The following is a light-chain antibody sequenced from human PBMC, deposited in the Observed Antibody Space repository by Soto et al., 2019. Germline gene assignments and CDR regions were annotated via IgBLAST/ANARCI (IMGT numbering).Light chain of an antibody. CDR1: SSDVGGYIY. CDR3: SSYTSSSSYV. V-gene: IGLV2-14*01. J-gene: IGLJ1*01. CDR2: DVT. Sequence: QSALTQPASVSGSPGQSITISCTGTSSDVGGYIYVSWYQQHPGKAPKLMIYDVTSRPSGVSYRFSGSKSGNTASLTISGLQAEAEADYYCSSYTSSSSYVFGTGTKVNVL.